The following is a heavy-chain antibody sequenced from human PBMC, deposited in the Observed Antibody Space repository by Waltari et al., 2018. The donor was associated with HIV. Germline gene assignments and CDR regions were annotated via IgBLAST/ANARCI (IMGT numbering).Heavy chain of an antibody. V-gene: IGHV3-74*01. CDR3: TRDLSTYGHEFDY. CDR2: ISTDGSDT. Sequence: EVQLVESGGDLVQPGGSLRLSCAASGFNFRSYWMHWIRQIPGKGLVWVSHISTDGSDTSYRESVKGRFTISRDNAKNTLYLQMNSLRVEDTAIYYCTRDLSTYGHEFDYWGQGTLVTVAS. CDR1: GFNFRSYW. D-gene: IGHD3-16*01. J-gene: IGHJ4*02.